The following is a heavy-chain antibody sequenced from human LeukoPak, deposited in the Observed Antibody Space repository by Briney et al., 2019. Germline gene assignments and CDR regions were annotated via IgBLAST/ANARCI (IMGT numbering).Heavy chain of an antibody. CDR1: GGSISSYY. CDR2: IYYSGST. Sequence: PSETLSLTCTVSGGSISSYYWSWIRQPPGKGLEWIGYIYYSGSTNYNPSLKRRVTISVDTSKNQFSLKLSSVTAADTAVYYCARLNDGYNFKELEYWGQGTLVTVSS. CDR3: ARLNDGYNFKELEY. J-gene: IGHJ4*02. V-gene: IGHV4-59*08. D-gene: IGHD5-24*01.